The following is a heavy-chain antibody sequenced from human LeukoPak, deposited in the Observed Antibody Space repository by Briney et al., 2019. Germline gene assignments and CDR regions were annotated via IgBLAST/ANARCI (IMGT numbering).Heavy chain of an antibody. V-gene: IGHV1-46*01. J-gene: IGHJ3*01. CDR3: ASKGDGSCDSSLCQGAFDF. Sequence: ASVKVSCKASGYTFTSYYMHWVRQAPGQGLEWMGIINPSGGSTSYAQKFQDRVTMTWDTSVSTAYMELSSLTSDDTAVYYCASKGDGSCDSSLCQGAFDFWGQGSVVTVSS. D-gene: IGHD2-21*01. CDR1: GYTFTSYY. CDR2: INPSGGST.